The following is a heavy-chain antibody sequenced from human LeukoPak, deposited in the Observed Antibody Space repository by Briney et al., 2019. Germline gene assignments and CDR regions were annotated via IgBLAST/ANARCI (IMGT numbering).Heavy chain of an antibody. CDR2: IYHSENT. CDR1: GGSISSGNW. CDR3: ARAFEMPYYDFWCGENYFDY. Sequence: SETLSLTCAVSGGSISSGNWWSWVRQPPGKGLEWIGEIYHSENTNYNPSLKSRVTISVDKSKNQFSLKLSSVTAADTAVYYCARAFEMPYYDFWCGENYFDYWGQGTLVTVSS. V-gene: IGHV4-4*02. J-gene: IGHJ4*02. D-gene: IGHD3-3*01.